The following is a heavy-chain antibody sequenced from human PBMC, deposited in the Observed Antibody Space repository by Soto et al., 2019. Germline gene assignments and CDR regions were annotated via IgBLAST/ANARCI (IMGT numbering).Heavy chain of an antibody. CDR2: IYYSGST. J-gene: IGHJ6*02. Sequence: SETLSLTCTVSGGSISSGGYYWSWIRQHPGKGLEWIGYIYYSGSTYYNPSLKSRVTISVDTSKNQFSLKLSSVTAADTAVYYCAREGSSIGMDVWGQGTTDTVSS. CDR1: GGSISSGGYY. V-gene: IGHV4-31*03. D-gene: IGHD6-6*01. CDR3: AREGSSIGMDV.